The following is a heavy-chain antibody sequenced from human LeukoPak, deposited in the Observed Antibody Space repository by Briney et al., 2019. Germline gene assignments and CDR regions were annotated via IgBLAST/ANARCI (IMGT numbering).Heavy chain of an antibody. D-gene: IGHD2-2*01. CDR1: GGSISSGSYY. Sequence: SETLSLTCTVSGGSISSGSYYWSWIRQPAGKGLEWIGRIYTSGSTNYNPSLKSRVTISVDTSKNQFSLKLSSVTAADTAVYYCARETVGYCSSTSCYSVDYYYYMDVWGKGTTVTISS. CDR3: ARETVGYCSSTSCYSVDYYYYMDV. V-gene: IGHV4-61*02. J-gene: IGHJ6*03. CDR2: IYTSGST.